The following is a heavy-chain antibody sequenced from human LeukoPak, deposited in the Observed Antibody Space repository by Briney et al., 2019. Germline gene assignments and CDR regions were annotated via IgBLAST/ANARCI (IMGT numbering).Heavy chain of an antibody. CDR1: EYSFATYW. V-gene: IGHV5-51*01. Sequence: GESLKISCKGSEYSFATYWIGWVRRMPGQGLEWMGIIFPGDSDTRYSPSFQGQVSISADKSISTAYLQWSSLKASDTAIYYCASEYCSGGNCYFDYWGQGTLVTVSS. D-gene: IGHD2-15*01. CDR2: IFPGDSDT. J-gene: IGHJ4*02. CDR3: ASEYCSGGNCYFDY.